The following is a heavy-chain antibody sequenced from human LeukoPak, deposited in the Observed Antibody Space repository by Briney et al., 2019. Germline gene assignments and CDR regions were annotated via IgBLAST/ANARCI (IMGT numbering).Heavy chain of an antibody. Sequence: GGSLRLSCAASGFTFSSYGMHWVRHAPGKGLEWVAVIWYDGSNKYYADSVKGRFTISRDNSKNTLYLQMNSLRAEDTAVYYCAKLSGTLAVAGIDYWGQGTLVTVSS. CDR1: GFTFSSYG. CDR2: IWYDGSNK. CDR3: AKLSGTLAVAGIDY. J-gene: IGHJ4*02. D-gene: IGHD6-19*01. V-gene: IGHV3-33*06.